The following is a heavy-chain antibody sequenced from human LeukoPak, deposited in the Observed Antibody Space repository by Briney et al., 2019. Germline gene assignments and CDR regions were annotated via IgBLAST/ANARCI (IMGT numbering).Heavy chain of an antibody. J-gene: IGHJ4*02. V-gene: IGHV3-48*01. CDR2: ISSSSSTI. CDR3: ASRGTLVTWGY. CDR1: GFTFNSYS. D-gene: IGHD1-14*01. Sequence: PGGSLRLSCAASGFTFNSYSMNWVRQAPGKGLEWVSYISSSSSTIYYADSVKGRFTISRDNAKNSLYLQMNSLRAEDTAVYYCASRGTLVTWGYWGQGTLVTVSS.